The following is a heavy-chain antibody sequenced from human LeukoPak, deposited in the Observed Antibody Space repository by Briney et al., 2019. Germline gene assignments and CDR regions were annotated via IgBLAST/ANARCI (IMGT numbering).Heavy chain of an antibody. V-gene: IGHV4-39*07. Sequence: SETPSLTCTVSGGSISSSSYYWGWIRQPPGKGLEWIGSIYYSGSTYYNPSLKSRVTISVDTSKNQFSLKLSSVTAADTAVYYCARIRFGRFDYWGQGTLVTVSS. J-gene: IGHJ4*02. CDR1: GGSISSSSYY. CDR2: IYYSGST. D-gene: IGHD3-16*01. CDR3: ARIRFGRFDY.